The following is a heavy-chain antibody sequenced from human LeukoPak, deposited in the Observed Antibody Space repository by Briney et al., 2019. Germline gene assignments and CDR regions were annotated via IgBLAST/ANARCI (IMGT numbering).Heavy chain of an antibody. CDR1: GGTFSSYA. V-gene: IGHV1-69*04. CDR3: ARDRRDSSGYQAFDI. D-gene: IGHD3-22*01. CDR2: IIPILGIA. J-gene: IGHJ3*02. Sequence: SVRVSCKASGGTFSSYAISWVRQAPGQGLEWMGRIIPILGIANYAQKFQGRVTITADKSTSTAYMELSSLRSEDTAVYYCARDRRDSSGYQAFDIWGQGTMVTVSS.